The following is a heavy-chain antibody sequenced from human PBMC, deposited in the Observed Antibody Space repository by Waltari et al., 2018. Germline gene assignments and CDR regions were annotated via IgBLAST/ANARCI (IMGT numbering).Heavy chain of an antibody. CDR3: AKASGDWQRYWYCDL. CDR2: IRASGDST. CDR1: GFTFSTYA. V-gene: IGHV3-23*01. Sequence: EGQLLESGGDLAQPGWSLRLSCAVSGFTFSTYAMTWVRQAPGRGWGWVAGIRASGDSTYYANCVKGGFTNSRNNCKNRLYLRLDTLRADDTALYYCAKASGDWQRYWYCDLWGRGTLVTVSS. D-gene: IGHD2-21*02. J-gene: IGHJ2*01.